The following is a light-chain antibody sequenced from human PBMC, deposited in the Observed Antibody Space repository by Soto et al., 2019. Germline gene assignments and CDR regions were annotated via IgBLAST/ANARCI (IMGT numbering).Light chain of an antibody. J-gene: IGKJ4*01. Sequence: EIVMTQSPVTLSLSPGETATLSCRASQSLSNTYISWYQQKPGQAPRLLIYGASTRATGIPARFSGSGSGTDFTLTISSLQPEDFALYYCHQDFDLPLTFGGGTKVGIK. CDR2: GAS. CDR1: QSLSNTY. V-gene: IGKV3D-7*01. CDR3: HQDFDLPLT.